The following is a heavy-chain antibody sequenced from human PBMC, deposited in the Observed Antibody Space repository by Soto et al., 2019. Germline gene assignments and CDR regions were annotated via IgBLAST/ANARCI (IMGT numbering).Heavy chain of an antibody. CDR3: ARVELGTATTVVDAFDI. CDR2: MSHSGGT. Sequence: QVQLQQWGAGLLKPSETLSLTCAVYGGSVSSSSNYYWSWIRQPPGKGLEWIGEMSHSGGTHFNPSLKSRVTISVDTSKNQFSLKMSSVTAADTALYYCARVELGTATTVVDAFDIWGPGTMVTVSS. J-gene: IGHJ3*02. CDR1: GGSVSSSSNYY. V-gene: IGHV4-34*01. D-gene: IGHD1-1*01.